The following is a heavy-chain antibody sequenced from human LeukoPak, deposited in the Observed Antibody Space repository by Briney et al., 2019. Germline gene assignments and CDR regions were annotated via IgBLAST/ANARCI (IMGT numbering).Heavy chain of an antibody. CDR1: GGSISSNTYY. CDR3: ARDYQGGYGDKTVDY. V-gene: IGHV4-39*07. CDR2: IYYSGST. J-gene: IGHJ4*02. D-gene: IGHD5-18*01. Sequence: SETLSLTCTVSGGSISSNTYYWGWIRQPPGKGLEWIRSIYYSGSTYYNPSLKSRVTISVDTSKNQFSLKLSSVTAADTAVYYCARDYQGGYGDKTVDYWGQGTLVTVSS.